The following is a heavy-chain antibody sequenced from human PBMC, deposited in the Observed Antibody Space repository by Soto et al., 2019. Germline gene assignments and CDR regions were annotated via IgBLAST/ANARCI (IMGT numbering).Heavy chain of an antibody. V-gene: IGHV4-30-4*01. Sequence: SETLSLTCTVSGGSISSGDYYWSWIRQPPGKGLEWIGYIYYSGSTYYNPSLKSRVTISVDTSKNQFSLKLSSVTAADTAVYYCARSLYYDFWSGSNWFDPWRQGTLVTVSS. D-gene: IGHD3-3*01. CDR1: GGSISSGDYY. J-gene: IGHJ5*02. CDR2: IYYSGST. CDR3: ARSLYYDFWSGSNWFDP.